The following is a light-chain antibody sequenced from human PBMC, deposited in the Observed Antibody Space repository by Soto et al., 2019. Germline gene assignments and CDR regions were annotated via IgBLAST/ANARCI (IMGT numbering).Light chain of an antibody. Sequence: QSVLTQPPSVSGAPGQRVTISCTGSSSNIGAGYDVHWYQQLPGTAPRVLIFGKSNRPSGVPDRFSGSRSGTSASLAITGLQPEDAADYYCQSFDSGLSGSVFGGGTQLTVL. V-gene: IGLV1-40*01. CDR1: SSNIGAGYD. J-gene: IGLJ2*01. CDR3: QSFDSGLSGSV. CDR2: GKS.